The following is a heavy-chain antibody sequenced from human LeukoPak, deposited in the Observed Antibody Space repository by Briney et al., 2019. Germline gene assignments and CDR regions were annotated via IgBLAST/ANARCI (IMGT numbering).Heavy chain of an antibody. CDR3: ARVDSSGYYTFFDY. V-gene: IGHV4-59*11. CDR2: IYNSGSP. J-gene: IGHJ4*02. CDR1: GGSISSHN. Sequence: PSETLSLTCSVSGGSISSHNWNWIRQPPGKGLEWIGDIYNSGSPNYNPSLKSRVTISVDTSKNQFSLKLSSVTAADTAVYYCARVDSSGYYTFFDYWGQGTLVTVSS. D-gene: IGHD3-22*01.